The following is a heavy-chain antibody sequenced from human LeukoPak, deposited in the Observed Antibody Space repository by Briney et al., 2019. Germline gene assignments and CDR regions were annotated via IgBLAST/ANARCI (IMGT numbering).Heavy chain of an antibody. V-gene: IGHV4-59*01. CDR3: AREGNYDYVWGSYRYDY. CDR2: IYYSGST. J-gene: IGHJ4*02. CDR1: GGSISSYY. Sequence: SETLSLTCTVSGGSISSYYWSWIRQPPGKGLKWIGYIYYSGSTNYNPSLKSRVTISVDTSKNQFSLKLSSVTAADTAVYYCAREGNYDYVWGSYRYDYWGQGTLVTVSS. D-gene: IGHD3-16*02.